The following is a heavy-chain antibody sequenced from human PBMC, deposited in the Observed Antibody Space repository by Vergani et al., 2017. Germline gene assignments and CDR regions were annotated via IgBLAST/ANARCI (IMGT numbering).Heavy chain of an antibody. CDR3: ARETDTGSSVSYNYYAMDV. Sequence: QVQLVESGGGLVKPGGSLRLSCAASGFTFSDHYMSWVRQAPGKGLEWISYMSNGDSIYYADSVKGRFTVARDNTKNTLYLQMNSLRAEDTAVYYCARETDTGSSVSYNYYAMDVWGQGTTVSVSS. J-gene: IGHJ6*02. CDR2: MSNGDSI. D-gene: IGHD3-9*01. CDR1: GFTFSDHY. V-gene: IGHV3-11*04.